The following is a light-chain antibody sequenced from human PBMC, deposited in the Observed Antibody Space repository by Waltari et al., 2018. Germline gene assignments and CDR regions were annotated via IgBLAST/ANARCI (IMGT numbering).Light chain of an antibody. V-gene: IGKV3-20*01. CDR3: QHYVRLPAT. CDR2: GSS. Sequence: EIVLTQSHGTQSLSPGERDTLPCRASQSVSRTLAWYRHKPGQAPKLLIYGSSIRATGIPDRFTGSGSGTDFSLTISGLEPEDFAIYFCQHYVRLPATFGQGTKVEIK. CDR1: QSVSRT. J-gene: IGKJ1*01.